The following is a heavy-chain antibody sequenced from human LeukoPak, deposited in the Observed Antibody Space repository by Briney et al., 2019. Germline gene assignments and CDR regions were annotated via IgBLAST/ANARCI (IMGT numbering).Heavy chain of an antibody. CDR2: ISSNGGST. J-gene: IGHJ4*02. Sequence: PGGSLRLSCSASGFTFSSYAMHWVRQAPGKGLEHVSGISSNGGSTYYADSVKGRFTISRDDSKNTLYLQMSSLRAEDTAVYYCVKDEGNYDSSDYHGLAYWGQGTLVTVSS. V-gene: IGHV3-64D*06. D-gene: IGHD3-22*01. CDR1: GFTFSSYA. CDR3: VKDEGNYDSSDYHGLAY.